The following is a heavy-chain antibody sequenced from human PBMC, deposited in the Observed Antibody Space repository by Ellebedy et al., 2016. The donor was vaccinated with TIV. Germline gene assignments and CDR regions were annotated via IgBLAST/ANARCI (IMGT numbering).Heavy chain of an antibody. CDR1: GFTFSSYS. D-gene: IGHD3-16*02. CDR3: ARDDYDYVWGSYRHIDY. CDR2: ISSSSSYI. V-gene: IGHV3-21*01. Sequence: GGSLRLSXAASGFTFSSYSMNWVRQAPGKGLEWVSSISSSSSYIYYADSVKGRFTISRDNAKNSLYLQMNSLRAEDTAVYYCARDDYDYVWGSYRHIDYWGQGTLVTVSS. J-gene: IGHJ4*02.